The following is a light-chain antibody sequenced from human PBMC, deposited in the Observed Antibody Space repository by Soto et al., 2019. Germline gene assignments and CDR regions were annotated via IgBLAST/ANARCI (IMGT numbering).Light chain of an antibody. CDR2: TNN. CDR1: SSNIGSNY. CDR3: AAWDDTLGGPYVV. J-gene: IGLJ2*01. V-gene: IGLV1-47*01. Sequence: QSVLTQPPSASGTPGQRVTISCSGSSSNIGSNYVYWYQQLPGTAPKLLIYTNNQRPSGVPDRFSGSKSGTSASLAISGLRSEDEADYYCAAWDDTLGGPYVVFGGGTQLTVL.